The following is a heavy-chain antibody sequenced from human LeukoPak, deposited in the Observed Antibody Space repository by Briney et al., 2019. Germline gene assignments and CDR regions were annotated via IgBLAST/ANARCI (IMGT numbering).Heavy chain of an antibody. CDR3: ARPAPGGTAMSRFDY. V-gene: IGHV4-4*07. CDR1: GGSISSYY. J-gene: IGHJ4*02. CDR2: IYTSGST. Sequence: SETLSLTCTVSGGSISSYYWSWIRQPAGKGLEWIGRIYTSGSTNYNPSLKSRVTMSVGTSKNQFSLKLSSLTAADTAVYYCARPAPGGTAMSRFDYWGQGTLVTVSS. D-gene: IGHD5-18*01.